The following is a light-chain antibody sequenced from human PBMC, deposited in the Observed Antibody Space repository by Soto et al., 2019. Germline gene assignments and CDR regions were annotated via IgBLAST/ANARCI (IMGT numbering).Light chain of an antibody. CDR3: QSYDSSTVV. V-gene: IGLV6-57*04. J-gene: IGLJ2*01. Sequence: NFLLPQPHSVSESPGETVTISCTCSSGSLASNDVQWYQQRPGSAPTTVIYENNQRPSGVPDRFSGSTDGSSNSASLTISGLQTEDEADYYCQSYDSSTVVFGGGTKLTVL. CDR1: SGSLASND. CDR2: ENN.